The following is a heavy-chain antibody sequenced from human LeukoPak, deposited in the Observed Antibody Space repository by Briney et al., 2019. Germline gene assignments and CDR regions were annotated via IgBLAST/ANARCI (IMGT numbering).Heavy chain of an antibody. CDR2: IYYSGST. D-gene: IGHD4-17*01. V-gene: IGHV4-59*01. CDR3: ARCQRGLTTVTTLDY. J-gene: IGHJ4*02. Sequence: PSETLSLTCTVSGGSISSYYWSWIRQPPGKGLEWIGYIYYSGSTNYNPSLKSRVTISVDTAKNQFSLKLSSVTAADTAVYYCARCQRGLTTVTTLDYWGQGTLVTVAS. CDR1: GGSISSYY.